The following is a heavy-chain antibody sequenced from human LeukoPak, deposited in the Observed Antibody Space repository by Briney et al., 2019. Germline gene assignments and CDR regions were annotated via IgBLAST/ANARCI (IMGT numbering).Heavy chain of an antibody. J-gene: IGHJ6*03. CDR1: GGSISSYY. D-gene: IGHD3-3*01. Sequence: SETLSLTCTVSGGSISSYYWSWIRQPAGKGLEWIGRIYTSGSTNYNPSLKSRVTMSVDTSKNQFSLKLSSVTAADTAVYYCARDPHYDFWSGYALMDVWGKGTTVTVSS. V-gene: IGHV4-4*07. CDR2: IYTSGST. CDR3: ARDPHYDFWSGYALMDV.